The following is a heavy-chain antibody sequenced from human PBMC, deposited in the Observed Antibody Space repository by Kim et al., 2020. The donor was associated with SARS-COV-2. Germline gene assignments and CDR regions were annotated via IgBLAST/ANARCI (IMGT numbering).Heavy chain of an antibody. CDR3: ARDSTATGGMDV. CDR2: INHAGSVK. D-gene: IGHD3-10*01. V-gene: IGHV3-7*03. CDR1: GFTFVDYW. J-gene: IGHJ6*02. Sequence: GGSLRLSCASSGFTFVDYWMNWVRQTPGKGLEWVGNINHAGSVKFYGDSVKGRFTISRDNAQRFLYLEMNSLRADDTAVYYCARDSTATGGMDVWGQGTT.